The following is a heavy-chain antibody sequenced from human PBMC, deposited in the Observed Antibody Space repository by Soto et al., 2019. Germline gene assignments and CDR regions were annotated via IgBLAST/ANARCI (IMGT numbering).Heavy chain of an antibody. Sequence: SVTLSLTCTVAGDSISRGAYYWTWIRQHPGKGLEWIGYIYYSGSTYYNPSLKSRVTISVDTSKNQFSLKLSSVTAADTAVYYCARSSTSANYFDYWGQGTLVTVSS. CDR1: GDSISRGAYY. J-gene: IGHJ4*02. D-gene: IGHD2-2*01. V-gene: IGHV4-31*03. CDR3: ARSSTSANYFDY. CDR2: IYYSGST.